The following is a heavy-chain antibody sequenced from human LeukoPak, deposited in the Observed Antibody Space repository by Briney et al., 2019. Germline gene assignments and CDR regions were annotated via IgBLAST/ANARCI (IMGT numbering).Heavy chain of an antibody. CDR3: ANAPYFYDSSGYYFPFDY. CDR2: ISGSGDST. V-gene: IGHV3-23*01. Sequence: PGGSLRLSCAASGFTFSSYAMSWVRQAPGKGLEWVSAISGSGDSTYYADSVKGRFTISRDNSKNTLYLQMDSLRAEDTAVYYCANAPYFYDSSGYYFPFDYWGQGTLVTVSS. CDR1: GFTFSSYA. J-gene: IGHJ4*02. D-gene: IGHD3-22*01.